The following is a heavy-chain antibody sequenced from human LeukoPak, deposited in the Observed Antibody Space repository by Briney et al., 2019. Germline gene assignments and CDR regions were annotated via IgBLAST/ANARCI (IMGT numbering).Heavy chain of an antibody. D-gene: IGHD6-19*01. Sequence: GGSLRLSRAASGFTFSSHGMHWVRQAPGKGLVWVSRINSDGSSTTYADSVKGRFTISRDNAKNTLYLQMDSLRAEDTAVYYCARGFRVITVAGFDYWGQGTLVTVSS. CDR2: INSDGSST. CDR1: GFTFSSHG. V-gene: IGHV3-74*01. J-gene: IGHJ4*02. CDR3: ARGFRVITVAGFDY.